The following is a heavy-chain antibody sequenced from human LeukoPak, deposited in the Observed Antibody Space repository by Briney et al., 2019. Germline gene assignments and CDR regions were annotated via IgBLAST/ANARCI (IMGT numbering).Heavy chain of an antibody. Sequence: GRSLRLSCAASGFTFDDYGMSRVRQAPGKGLEWVSGISWNSDNIGYADSVKGRFTISRDNAKKSLYLQMNSLRVEDTALYYCAKGFTTTVTTNFDYWGQGTLVTVSS. CDR3: AKGFTTTVTTNFDY. CDR2: ISWNSDNI. J-gene: IGHJ4*02. V-gene: IGHV3-9*01. CDR1: GFTFDDYG. D-gene: IGHD4-17*01.